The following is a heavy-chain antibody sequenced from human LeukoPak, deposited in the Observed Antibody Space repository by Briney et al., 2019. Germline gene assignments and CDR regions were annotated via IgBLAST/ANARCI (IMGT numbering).Heavy chain of an antibody. V-gene: IGHV4-61*02. J-gene: IGHJ3*02. Sequence: SQTLSLTCTVSGGSISSGSYYWSWIRQPAGKGLEWIGRIYTSGSTNYNPSLKSRVTMSVDTSKNQFSLKLSSVTAADTAVYYCATSLGWDYSNYGLRIWGQGTMVTVSS. CDR3: ATSLGWDYSNYGLRI. D-gene: IGHD4-11*01. CDR1: GGSISSGSYY. CDR2: IYTSGST.